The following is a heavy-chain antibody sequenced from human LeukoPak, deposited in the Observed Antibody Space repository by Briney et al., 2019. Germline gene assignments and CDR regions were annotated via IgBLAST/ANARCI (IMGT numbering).Heavy chain of an antibody. V-gene: IGHV3-21*04. Sequence: PGGSLRLSCAASGFTFSSYSMNWVRQAPGKGLEWVSSISSSSSYIYYADSVRGRFTISRDNAKNSLFLQMNSLKTEDTAVYYCSRSPSYYGALIDNWGQGTLVTVSS. J-gene: IGHJ4*02. CDR1: GFTFSSYS. CDR3: SRSPSYYGALIDN. CDR2: ISSSSSYI. D-gene: IGHD1-26*01.